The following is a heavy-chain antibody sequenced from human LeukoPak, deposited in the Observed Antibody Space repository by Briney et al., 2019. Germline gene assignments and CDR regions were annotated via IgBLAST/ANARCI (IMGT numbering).Heavy chain of an antibody. J-gene: IGHJ4*02. Sequence: GGSLRLSCAAYGFTFSDNYMSCIRQPPGRGLEWVSYISSSGSTIYYADSVKGRFTISRDNAKNSLYLQMNSLRAEDTAVYYCARDLQAAGTIDYWGQGTLVTVSS. CDR1: GFTFSDNY. V-gene: IGHV3-11*01. CDR3: ARDLQAAGTIDY. CDR2: ISSSGSTI. D-gene: IGHD6-19*01.